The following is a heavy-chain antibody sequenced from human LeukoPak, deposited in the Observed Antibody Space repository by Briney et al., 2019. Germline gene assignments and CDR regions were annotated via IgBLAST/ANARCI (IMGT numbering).Heavy chain of an antibody. Sequence: SETLSLTCAVYGGSFSGYYWSWIRQPPGKGLEWIGEINHSGSTNYNPSLKSRVTISVDTSKNQFSLKLSSVTAADTAVYYCAATFLLHGNFDYWGQGTLVTVSS. V-gene: IGHV4-34*01. CDR1: GGSFSGYY. J-gene: IGHJ4*02. D-gene: IGHD1-26*01. CDR3: AATFLLHGNFDY. CDR2: INHSGST.